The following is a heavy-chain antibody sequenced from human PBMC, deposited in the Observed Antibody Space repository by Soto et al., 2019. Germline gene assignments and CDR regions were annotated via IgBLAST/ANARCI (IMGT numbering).Heavy chain of an antibody. Sequence: PGGSLRLSCAASGFTFIDYYISCIRHSPLKWLEWVSYISSSSSYTNYADSVKGRFTISRDNAKNSLYLQMNSLRAEDTAVYYCARDSLAVVPAAPRLDFDYWGQGTLVTVSS. D-gene: IGHD2-2*01. CDR3: ARDSLAVVPAAPRLDFDY. CDR1: GFTFIDYY. CDR2: ISSSSSYT. J-gene: IGHJ4*02. V-gene: IGHV3-11*06.